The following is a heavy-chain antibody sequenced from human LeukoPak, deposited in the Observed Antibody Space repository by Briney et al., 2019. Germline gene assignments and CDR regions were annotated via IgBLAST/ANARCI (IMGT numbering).Heavy chain of an antibody. J-gene: IGHJ6*02. CDR3: AKDLQFRAHYYGSGSYYNFGYYYGMDV. CDR2: IWYDGSNK. D-gene: IGHD3-10*01. V-gene: IGHV3-30*02. CDR1: GFTFSSYG. Sequence: GGPLRLSCAASGFTFSSYGMHWVRQAPGKGLEWVAVIWYDGSNKYYADSVKGRFTISRGNSKNTLYLQMNSLRAEDTAVYYCAKDLQFRAHYYGSGSYYNFGYYYGMDVWGQGTTVTVSS.